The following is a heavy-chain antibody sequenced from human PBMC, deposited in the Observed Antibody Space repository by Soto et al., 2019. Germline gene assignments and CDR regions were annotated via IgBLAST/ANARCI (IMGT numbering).Heavy chain of an antibody. CDR2: IYYSGST. Sequence: PSETLSLTCTVSGGSISSGGYYWSWIRQHPGKGLEWIGYIYYSGSTYYNPSLKSRVTISVDTSKNQFSLKLSSVTAADTAVYYCASMTTVTRYFQHWGQGTLVTVSS. V-gene: IGHV4-31*03. D-gene: IGHD4-17*01. CDR1: GGSISSGGYY. CDR3: ASMTTVTRYFQH. J-gene: IGHJ1*01.